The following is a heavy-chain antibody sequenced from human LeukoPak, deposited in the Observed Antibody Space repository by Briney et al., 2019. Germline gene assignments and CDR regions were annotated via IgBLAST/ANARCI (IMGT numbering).Heavy chain of an antibody. D-gene: IGHD4-17*01. CDR2: INWNSGNI. Sequence: GGSLRLSCAASGFTFDDYAMHWVRQAPGKGLEWVSGINWNSGNIGYADSVKGRFTISRDNAKNSLYLQMNSLRTEDMALYYCAKGVTTVRVGYFDYWGQGTQVTVSS. CDR1: GFTFDDYA. V-gene: IGHV3-9*03. J-gene: IGHJ4*02. CDR3: AKGVTTVRVGYFDY.